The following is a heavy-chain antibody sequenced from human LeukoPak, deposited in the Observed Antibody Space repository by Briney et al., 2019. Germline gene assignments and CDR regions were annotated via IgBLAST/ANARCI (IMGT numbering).Heavy chain of an antibody. Sequence: PGGSLRLSCTASEFTFSNYAMNWVRQAPGKGLEWVSSIRGNGGSTYYAASVKGRFIISRDNSKNTLSLQMNSLRAEDTAVYYCAKDLDTTVVIDAFDMWGQGTMVTVSS. CDR3: AKDLDTTVVIDAFDM. CDR1: EFTFSNYA. V-gene: IGHV3-23*01. J-gene: IGHJ3*02. CDR2: IRGNGGST. D-gene: IGHD4-23*01.